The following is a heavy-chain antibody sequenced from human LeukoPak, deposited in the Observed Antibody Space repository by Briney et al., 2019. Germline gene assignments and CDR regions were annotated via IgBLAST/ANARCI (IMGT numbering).Heavy chain of an antibody. Sequence: ASVKVSCKVSGYTLTALSIHWVRQAPGGGLDWMGGFRPVDGETVSAQKFQGRVIMTEDKSTDTLYMELRSLRSEDTAVYYCATGGPPDFYDSPSHWGQGTLVTVSS. J-gene: IGHJ4*02. CDR1: GYTLTALS. CDR3: ATGGPPDFYDSPSH. V-gene: IGHV1-24*01. D-gene: IGHD3-22*01. CDR2: FRPVDGET.